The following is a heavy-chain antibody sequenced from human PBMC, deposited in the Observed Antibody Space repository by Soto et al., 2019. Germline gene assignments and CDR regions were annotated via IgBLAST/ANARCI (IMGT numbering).Heavy chain of an antibody. CDR3: SSGGTPIAL. J-gene: IGHJ5*02. V-gene: IGHV1-18*01. D-gene: IGHD1-1*01. CDR2: IRDDKGNT. CDR1: GYTFTSYG. Sequence: QVQLVQSGAEVKKPGASVKVSCKASGYTFTSYGISGVRHAPGQGLEWMGWIRDDKGNTNYAQKLQGRVTMTTDTTTSTAYMELRSLGSGDTAVYYGSSGGTPIALWGQGTLVTVSS.